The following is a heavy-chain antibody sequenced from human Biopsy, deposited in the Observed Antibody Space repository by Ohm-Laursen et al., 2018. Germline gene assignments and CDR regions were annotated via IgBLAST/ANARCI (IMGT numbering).Heavy chain of an antibody. J-gene: IGHJ4*02. CDR1: GGSINSYY. CDR2: LFTSGTT. CDR3: VRGGSGSFPFDY. D-gene: IGHD3-10*01. V-gene: IGHV4-4*07. Sequence: SETLSLICIVSGGSINSYYWSWMRQPAGKGLEWIGRLFTSGTTNYSPSLNNRVTMSVDTSKNQFSLRLTSVTAADTAVYYCVRGGSGSFPFDYWGPGTLVTVSS.